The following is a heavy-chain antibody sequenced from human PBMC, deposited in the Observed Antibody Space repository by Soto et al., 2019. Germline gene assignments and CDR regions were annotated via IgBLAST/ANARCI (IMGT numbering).Heavy chain of an antibody. CDR3: ARDNDYDYVWGSYKDRYYGMDV. D-gene: IGHD3-16*01. Sequence: QVQLVESGGGVVQPGRSLRLSCAASGFTFSSYAMHWVRQAPGKGLEWVAVISYDGSNKYYADSVKGRFTISRDNSKNTLYLQMNSLRAEDTAVYYCARDNDYDYVWGSYKDRYYGMDVWGQGTTVTVSS. CDR1: GFTFSSYA. V-gene: IGHV3-30-3*01. J-gene: IGHJ6*02. CDR2: ISYDGSNK.